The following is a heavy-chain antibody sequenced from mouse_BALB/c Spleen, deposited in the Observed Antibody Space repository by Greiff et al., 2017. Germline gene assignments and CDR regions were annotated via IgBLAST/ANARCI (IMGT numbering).Heavy chain of an antibody. J-gene: IGHJ4*01. D-gene: IGHD2-10*01. Sequence: EVKLVESGGGLVQPGGSRKLSCAASGFTFSSFGMHWVRQAPEKGLEWVAYISSGSSTIYYADTVKGRFTISRDNPKNTLFLQMTSLRSEDTAMYYCARLLRDAMDYWGQGTSVTVSS. V-gene: IGHV5-17*02. CDR2: ISSGSSTI. CDR3: ARLLRDAMDY. CDR1: GFTFSSFG.